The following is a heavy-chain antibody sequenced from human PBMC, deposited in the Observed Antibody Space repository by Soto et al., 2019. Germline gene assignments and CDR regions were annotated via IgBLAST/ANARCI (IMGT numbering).Heavy chain of an antibody. CDR2: INTGNGNT. Sequence: ASVKVSCKASGYTFTRYAMHWVRQAPGQGLEWMGWINTGNGNTHYSQKFQGRVTFTRDASATTAYMELSSLTSEDTAVYFCAGNVDWFDPWGQGTLVTVSS. CDR3: AGNVDWFDP. J-gene: IGHJ5*02. V-gene: IGHV1-3*04. CDR1: GYTFTRYA.